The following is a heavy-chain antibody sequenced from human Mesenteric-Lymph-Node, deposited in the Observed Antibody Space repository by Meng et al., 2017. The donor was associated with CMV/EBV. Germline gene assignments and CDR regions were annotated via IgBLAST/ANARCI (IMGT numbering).Heavy chain of an antibody. CDR1: GYTFTGYY. CDR3: ASDLVVLPTTQGFDY. CDR2: INPNSGGT. Sequence: ASVKVSCKASGYTFTGYYMHWVRQAPGQGLEWMGWINPNSGGTNYAQKFQGRATMTRDTSISTAYMDLSSLRSDDTAVYYCASDLVVLPTTQGFDYWGQGTLV. V-gene: IGHV1-2*02. J-gene: IGHJ4*02. D-gene: IGHD2-2*01.